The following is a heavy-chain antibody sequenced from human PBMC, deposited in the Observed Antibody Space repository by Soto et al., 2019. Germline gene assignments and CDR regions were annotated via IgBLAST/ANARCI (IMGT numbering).Heavy chain of an antibody. D-gene: IGHD3-10*01. V-gene: IGHV3-15*07. CDR1: GFTFSNSW. CDR2: IKSKTDGGTT. J-gene: IGHJ4*02. CDR3: TTNSGSGSYYDY. Sequence: PGGSLRLSCAASGFTFSNSWMNWVRQAPGKGLEWVGRIKSKTDGGTTDYAAPVKGRFTISRDDSKNTLYLQMNSLKTEDTAVYYCTTNSGSGSYYDYWGQGTLVTVSS.